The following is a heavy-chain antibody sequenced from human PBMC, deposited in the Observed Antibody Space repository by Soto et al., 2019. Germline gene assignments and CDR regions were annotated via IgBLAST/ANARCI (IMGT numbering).Heavy chain of an antibody. V-gene: IGHV4-34*01. CDR3: ATRITVFGLLIPPFDP. Sequence: SETLSLTCAVYGGSVNGYYWNWIRQPPRKGLEWNGEINHTGGTHYNPSLKSRVTMSVDTSKNQFSLRLSSVTAADTAIYYCATRITVFGLLIPPFDPWGQGTQVTVSS. CDR1: GGSVNGYY. CDR2: INHTGGT. D-gene: IGHD3-3*01. J-gene: IGHJ5*02.